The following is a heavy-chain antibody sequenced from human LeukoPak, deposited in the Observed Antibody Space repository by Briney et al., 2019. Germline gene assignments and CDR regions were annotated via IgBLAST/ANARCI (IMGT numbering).Heavy chain of an antibody. J-gene: IGHJ4*02. Sequence: SETLSLTCAVYGGSFSGYYWSWIRQPPGKGLEWIGEINHSGSTNYNPSLKSRVTISVDTSKNQFSLKLSSVTAADTAVYYCARGLLVDYWGQGTLVTVSS. V-gene: IGHV4-34*01. CDR3: ARGLLVDY. CDR1: GGSFSGYY. CDR2: INHSGST. D-gene: IGHD2-15*01.